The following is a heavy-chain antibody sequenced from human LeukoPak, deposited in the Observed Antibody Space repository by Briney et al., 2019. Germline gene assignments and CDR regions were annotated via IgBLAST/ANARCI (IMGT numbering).Heavy chain of an antibody. V-gene: IGHV3-7*01. CDR3: ARKLGYCSGGSCYSVDAFDI. Sequence: GGSLRLSCAASGFTFSSYWMSWVRQAPGKGLEWVANIKQDGSEKYYVDSVKGRFTISRDNAKNSLYLQMNSLRAEDTAVYYCARKLGYCSGGSCYSVDAFDIWGQGTMVTVSS. CDR1: GFTFSSYW. CDR2: IKQDGSEK. J-gene: IGHJ3*02. D-gene: IGHD2-15*01.